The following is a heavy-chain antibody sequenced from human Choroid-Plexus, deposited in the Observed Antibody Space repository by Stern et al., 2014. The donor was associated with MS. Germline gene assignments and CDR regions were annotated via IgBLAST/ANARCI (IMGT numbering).Heavy chain of an antibody. D-gene: IGHD2/OR15-2a*01. V-gene: IGHV3-30*18. J-gene: IGHJ5*02. Sequence: VQLVEPGGGVVQPGRPLRLSCVASGFTFGSCAMHWVRQAPGTGLEWVAGVSYDGSNKYYADSVKGRFTISRDNSQNALYMQMSSLRPEDTAVYYCAKDRQYLTYFFDHWGQGSLVTVSS. CDR1: GFTFGSCA. CDR2: VSYDGSNK. CDR3: AKDRQYLTYFFDH.